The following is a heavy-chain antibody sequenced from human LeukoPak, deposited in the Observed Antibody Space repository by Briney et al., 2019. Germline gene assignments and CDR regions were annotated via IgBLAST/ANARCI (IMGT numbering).Heavy chain of an antibody. D-gene: IGHD3-16*01. Sequence: SETLSLTCTVSGGSISSYYWSWIRQPAGKGLEWIGRLYNNGSTNYSPSLKSRVIMSFDPSKNQFSLKLNSVTAADTAFYYCVRDRGLGRGFDPWGQGTMVTVSS. CDR1: GGSISSYY. J-gene: IGHJ5*02. CDR3: VRDRGLGRGFDP. V-gene: IGHV4-4*07. CDR2: LYNNGST.